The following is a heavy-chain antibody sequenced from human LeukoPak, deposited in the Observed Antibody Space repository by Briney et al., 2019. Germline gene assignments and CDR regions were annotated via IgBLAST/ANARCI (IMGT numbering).Heavy chain of an antibody. V-gene: IGHV4-39*07. CDR3: ARDFSGSYPAPSRMAFDI. J-gene: IGHJ3*02. D-gene: IGHD1-26*01. Sequence: PSETLSLTCTVSGGSISSSSYYWGWIRQPPGKGLEWIGSIYYSGSTYYNPSLKSRVTISVDTSKNQFSLKLSSVTAADTAVYYCARDFSGSYPAPSRMAFDIWGQGTMVTVSS. CDR1: GGSISSSSYY. CDR2: IYYSGST.